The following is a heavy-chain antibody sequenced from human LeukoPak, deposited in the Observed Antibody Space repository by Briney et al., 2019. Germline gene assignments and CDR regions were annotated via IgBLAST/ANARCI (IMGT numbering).Heavy chain of an antibody. CDR1: GFTFSSYA. V-gene: IGHV3-23*01. J-gene: IGHJ5*02. Sequence: GGSLRLSCAASGFTFSSYAMSWVRQAPGKGLEWVPAISGSGGSTYYADSVKGRFTIARDTSKNTLYMQMNSLRAEDTAVYYCAKEIVVVVAATRWFDPWGQGTLVTVSS. CDR2: ISGSGGST. CDR3: AKEIVVVVAATRWFDP. D-gene: IGHD2-15*01.